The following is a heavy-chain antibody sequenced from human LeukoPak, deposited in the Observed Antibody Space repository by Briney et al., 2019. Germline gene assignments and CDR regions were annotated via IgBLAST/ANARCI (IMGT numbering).Heavy chain of an antibody. CDR1: GSTFSSYG. J-gene: IGHJ5*02. CDR2: ISYDGSNK. D-gene: IGHD6-19*01. V-gene: IGHV3-30*18. Sequence: GGSLRLSCAASGSTFSSYGMHWVRQAPGKGLEWVAVISYDGSNKYYADSVKGRFTISRDNSKNTLYLQMNSLRAEDTAVYYCAKDEWLANWFDPWGQGTLVTVSS. CDR3: AKDEWLANWFDP.